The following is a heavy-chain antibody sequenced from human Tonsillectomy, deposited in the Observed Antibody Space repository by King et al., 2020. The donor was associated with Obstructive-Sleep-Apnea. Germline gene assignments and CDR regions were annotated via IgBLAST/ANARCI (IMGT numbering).Heavy chain of an antibody. CDR1: GFPFNGYT. CDR2: ISSSADSI. Sequence: VQLVESGGGLVQPGGSLRLSCVASGFPFNGYTMMWVRQAPGKGLEWLAYISSSADSIYYGDSVKGRFTVSRDNAKNSLFLQMNSLRVEDTAVYYCARDGWRSYDNDYWGQGTLVTVSS. CDR3: ARDGWRSYDNDY. D-gene: IGHD3-16*01. J-gene: IGHJ4*02. V-gene: IGHV3-48*01.